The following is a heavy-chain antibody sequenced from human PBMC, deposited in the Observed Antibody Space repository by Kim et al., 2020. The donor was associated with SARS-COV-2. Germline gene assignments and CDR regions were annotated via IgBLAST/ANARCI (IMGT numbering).Heavy chain of an antibody. CDR2: IKSKTDGGTT. J-gene: IGHJ4*02. D-gene: IGHD6-13*01. CDR3: GSRWYVTEH. CDR1: GFTFSNAW. Sequence: GGSLRLSCAASGFTFSNAWMSWVRQAPGKGLEWVGRIKSKTDGGTTDYAAPGKGRFTISRDDSKNTLYLQMNSLKTGDTAVYDCGSRWYVTEHWGQGTRVTVSS. V-gene: IGHV3-15*01.